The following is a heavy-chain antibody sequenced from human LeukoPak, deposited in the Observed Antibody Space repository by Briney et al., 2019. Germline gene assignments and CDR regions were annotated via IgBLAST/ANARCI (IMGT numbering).Heavy chain of an antibody. CDR2: ISSSSSYI. V-gene: IGHV3-21*01. J-gene: IGHJ4*02. CDR3: ARRSGYTAAGTPDY. D-gene: IGHD6-13*01. CDR1: GFTLSSYS. Sequence: PGGALRLSSAASGFTLSSYSMNWVRQAPGKGLEWVSHISSSSSYIYYADSVKGRFTISRDNAKKSLYLQMNSLRAEDTAAYYCARRSGYTAAGTPDYWGQGTLVTVSS.